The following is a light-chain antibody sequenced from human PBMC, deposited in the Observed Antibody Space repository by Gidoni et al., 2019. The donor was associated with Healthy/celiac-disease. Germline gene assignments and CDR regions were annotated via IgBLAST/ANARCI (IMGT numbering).Light chain of an antibody. Sequence: IQLNTSPSSLSASVGDSVTITCRASQGISSALAVYQQKPGKAPKLLIYDASSLESGVPSRFSGSGSGTDFTLTISSLQPEDFATYYCQQFNSYPITFGQGTRLEIK. CDR3: QQFNSYPIT. J-gene: IGKJ5*01. CDR1: QGISSA. V-gene: IGKV1-13*02. CDR2: DAS.